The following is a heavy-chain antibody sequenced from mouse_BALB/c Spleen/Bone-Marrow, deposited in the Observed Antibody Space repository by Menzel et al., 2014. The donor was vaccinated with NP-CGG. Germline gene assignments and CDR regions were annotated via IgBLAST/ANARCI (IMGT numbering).Heavy chain of an antibody. J-gene: IGHJ3*01. CDR2: INPYNGAT. D-gene: IGHD2-1*01. CDR1: GYSFTAYY. Sequence: VQLQQSGPELVKPGASEKISCKASGYSFTAYYIHWVKQSHVKSLEWIGRINPYNGATSYNQNFKDKASLTVDKSSSTAYMELHSLTSEDSAAYYCARKGNYGWFAYWGQGTLVTVSA. V-gene: IGHV1-26*01. CDR3: ARKGNYGWFAY.